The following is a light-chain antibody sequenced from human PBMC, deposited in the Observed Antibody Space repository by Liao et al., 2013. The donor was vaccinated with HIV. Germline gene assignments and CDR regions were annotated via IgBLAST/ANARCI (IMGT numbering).Light chain of an antibody. V-gene: IGLV3-25*02. CDR3: QVWDSSTDWV. J-gene: IGLJ3*02. CDR1: ALPKQY. Sequence: SYELTQPPSVSVSPGQTARITCSGDALPKQYAYWYQQKPGQAPVLLIYKDSDRPSGIPERFSGSNSGNTATLTISRVEAGDEADYYCQVWDSSTDWVFGGGTNLAVL. CDR2: KDS.